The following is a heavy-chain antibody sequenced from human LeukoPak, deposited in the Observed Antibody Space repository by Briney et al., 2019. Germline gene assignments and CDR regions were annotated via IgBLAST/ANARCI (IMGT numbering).Heavy chain of an antibody. D-gene: IGHD3-22*01. CDR2: INPSGGST. CDR1: GYTFTSYY. CDR3: ARSSTYYYDSSHHHRGMDV. Sequence: ASVKVSCKESGYTFTSYYMHWVRQAPGQGLEWMGLINPSGGSTSYAQKFQGRVTMTRDTSTSTVYMELSSLRSEDTAVYYCARSSTYYYDSSHHHRGMDVWGQGTTVTVSS. J-gene: IGHJ6*02. V-gene: IGHV1-46*01.